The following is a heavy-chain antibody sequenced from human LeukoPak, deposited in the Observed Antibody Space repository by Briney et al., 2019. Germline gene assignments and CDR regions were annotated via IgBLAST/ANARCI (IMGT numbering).Heavy chain of an antibody. CDR3: TRGAGWLIDY. CDR1: GGSISDYY. CDR2: FYNSVSS. V-gene: IGHV4-59*01. J-gene: IGHJ4*02. D-gene: IGHD3-16*01. Sequence: PSETLSLTCTVSGGSISDYYRGWIRQPPGKGLEWIGYFYNSVSSTYNPSLKSRVTISVDTSKEQFSLKVNSVTAADTAVYYCTRGAGWLIDYWGQGILVTVSS.